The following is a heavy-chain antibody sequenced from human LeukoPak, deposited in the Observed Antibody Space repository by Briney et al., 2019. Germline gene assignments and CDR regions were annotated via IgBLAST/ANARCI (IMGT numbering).Heavy chain of an antibody. V-gene: IGHV1-46*01. CDR3: AGDRVYSYGTNWFDP. J-gene: IGHJ5*02. CDR2: IYPSGGST. Sequence: ASVKLSCKASGYTFTSYYMHWVRQAPGQGLEWMGIIYPSGGSTSYAQKFQGRVTMTRDTSTSTIYMDLSSLTSEDTAVYYCAGDRVYSYGTNWFDPWGQGTLVTVSS. CDR1: GYTFTSYY. D-gene: IGHD5-18*01.